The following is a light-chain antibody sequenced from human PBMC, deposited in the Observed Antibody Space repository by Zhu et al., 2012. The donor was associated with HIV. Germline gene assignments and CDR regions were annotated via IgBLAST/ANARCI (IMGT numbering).Light chain of an antibody. CDR2: DAS. CDR1: RSVSSF. CDR3: QQRVNWPLT. Sequence: IVLTQSPATLSLSPGERATVSCRASRSVSSFLAWYQQKPGQAPRLLIYDASKRAAGIPPRFSGSGSGTDFTLTISSLEPEDFALYYCQQRVNWPLTFGGGTKVGIK. V-gene: IGKV3-11*01. J-gene: IGKJ4*01.